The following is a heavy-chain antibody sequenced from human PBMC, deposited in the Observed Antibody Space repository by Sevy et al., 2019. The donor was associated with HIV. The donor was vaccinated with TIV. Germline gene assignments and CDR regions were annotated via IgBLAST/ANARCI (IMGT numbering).Heavy chain of an antibody. V-gene: IGHV3-30-3*01. CDR2: ISYDGSNK. Sequence: GGSLRLSCAASGFTFSSYAMHWVRQAPGKGLEWVAVISYDGSNKYYADSVKGRFTISRDNSKNTLYLQMNSLRAEDTAVYYCASSSSTLYFDYWGQGTLVTVSS. CDR1: GFTFSSYA. CDR3: ASSSSTLYFDY. J-gene: IGHJ4*02. D-gene: IGHD2-2*01.